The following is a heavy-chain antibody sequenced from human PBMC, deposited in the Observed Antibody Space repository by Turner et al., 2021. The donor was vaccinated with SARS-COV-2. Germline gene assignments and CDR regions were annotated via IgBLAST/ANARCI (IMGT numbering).Heavy chain of an antibody. Sequence: QVQLVQSGAEVKKPGASVKVSCKASGYTFTGYYMHWVRQAPGQGLEWMGWINPNSGGTSYAQEFQGRVTMTRDTSISTAYMELSSLRSEDTAVYYCATGYAYCGGDCSIDYWGQGTLVTVSS. CDR3: ATGYAYCGGDCSIDY. CDR2: INPNSGGT. CDR1: GYTFTGYY. V-gene: IGHV1-2*02. J-gene: IGHJ4*02. D-gene: IGHD2-21*02.